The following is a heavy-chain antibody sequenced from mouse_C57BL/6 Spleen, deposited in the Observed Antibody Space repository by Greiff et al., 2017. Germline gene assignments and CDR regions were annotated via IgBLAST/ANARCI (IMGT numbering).Heavy chain of an antibody. J-gene: IGHJ1*03. CDR1: GFTFSSYA. CDR3: ARDEGELGRCWYFDV. CDR2: ISDGGSYT. V-gene: IGHV5-4*01. Sequence: DVMLVESGGGLVKPGGSLKLSCAASGFTFSSYAMSWVSQTPEKRLEWVATISDGGSYTYYPDNVKGRFTISRDNAKNNLYLQMRHLKSEDTAMYFCARDEGELGRCWYFDVWGTGTTVTVSS. D-gene: IGHD4-1*01.